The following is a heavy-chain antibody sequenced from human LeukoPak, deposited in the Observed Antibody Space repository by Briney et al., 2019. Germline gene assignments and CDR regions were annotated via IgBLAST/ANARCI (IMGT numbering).Heavy chain of an antibody. CDR3: ATEPGIGYAFDI. V-gene: IGHV3-7*01. D-gene: IGHD3-10*01. Sequence: PGGSLRLSCVASGIPFSNYWMSWVRQAPGKGLEWVANINPGGSEKNHVHSVKGRFTISRDNAKNSLSLQMNSLRAEDTAVYYCATEPGIGYAFDIWGQGRMVTVSS. CDR2: INPGGSEK. J-gene: IGHJ3*02. CDR1: GIPFSNYW.